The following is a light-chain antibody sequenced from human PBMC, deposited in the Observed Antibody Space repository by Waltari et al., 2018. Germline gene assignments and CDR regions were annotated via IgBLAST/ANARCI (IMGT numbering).Light chain of an antibody. V-gene: IGKV3-11*01. J-gene: IGKJ4*01. CDR1: QSVNWY. CDR3: QQRRNWPLT. Sequence: EIVLTHSPAPLSLSPGERATLSCRASQSVNWYLAWYQQRPGQAPRLLIYDTSNRATGIPARFSGSGSETDFTLTISSLEPEDSAVYYCQQRRNWPLTFGGGTKVEIK. CDR2: DTS.